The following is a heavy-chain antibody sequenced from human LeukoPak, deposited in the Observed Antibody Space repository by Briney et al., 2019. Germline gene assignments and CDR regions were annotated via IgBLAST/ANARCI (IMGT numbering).Heavy chain of an antibody. CDR2: ISYDGSNK. D-gene: IGHD3-22*01. V-gene: IGHV3-30-3*01. CDR1: GFTFSSYA. J-gene: IGHJ4*02. CDR3: AKDHYTYYYDSSSV. Sequence: GGSLRLSCAASGFTFSSYAMHWVRQAPGKGLEWVAVISYDGSNKYYADSVKGRFTISRDNSKNTLYLQMNSLRAEDTAVYYCAKDHYTYYYDSSSVWGQGTLVTVSS.